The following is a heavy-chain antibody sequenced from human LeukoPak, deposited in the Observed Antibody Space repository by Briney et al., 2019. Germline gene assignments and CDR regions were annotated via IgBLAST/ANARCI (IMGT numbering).Heavy chain of an antibody. CDR1: GYTFTSYG. J-gene: IGHJ6*02. CDR3: ARDLSVYYPYYYYYYGMDV. D-gene: IGHD3-22*01. Sequence: ASVKVSCKASGYTFTSYGISWVRQAPGQGLEWMGWISAYNGNTNYAQKLQGRVTMTTDTSTSTAYMELRSLRSDDTAVYYCARDLSVYYPYYYYYYGMDVWGQGTTVTVSS. V-gene: IGHV1-18*01. CDR2: ISAYNGNT.